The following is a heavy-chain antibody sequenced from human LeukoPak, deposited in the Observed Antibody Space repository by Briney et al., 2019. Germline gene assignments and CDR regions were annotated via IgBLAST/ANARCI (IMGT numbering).Heavy chain of an antibody. CDR2: INHSGST. CDR3: ARSRRPTMIVVVITNPLGNAFDI. Sequence: PSETLSLTCAVYGGSFSGYYWSWIRQPPGKGLEWIGEINHSGSTNYNPSLKSRVTISVDTSKNQFSLKLSSVTAADTAVYYCARSRRPTMIVVVITNPLGNAFDIWGQGTMVTVSS. CDR1: GGSFSGYY. V-gene: IGHV4-34*01. J-gene: IGHJ3*02. D-gene: IGHD3-22*01.